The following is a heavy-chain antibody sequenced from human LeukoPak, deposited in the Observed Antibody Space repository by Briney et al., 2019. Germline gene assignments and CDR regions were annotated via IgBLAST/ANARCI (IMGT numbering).Heavy chain of an antibody. CDR2: IWPDGRMK. J-gene: IGHJ4*02. CDR3: VKDDPVLHY. CDR1: GLSFNTYG. Sequence: GGSLTLSCTTSGLSFNTYGMHWVRQAPGRGLEWLTLIWPDGRMKFYSDSVKGRFTVSRDNSLSMLYLEMTSLRSEDAAVYYCVKDDPVLHYWGQGTLVSVSS. V-gene: IGHV3-30*02.